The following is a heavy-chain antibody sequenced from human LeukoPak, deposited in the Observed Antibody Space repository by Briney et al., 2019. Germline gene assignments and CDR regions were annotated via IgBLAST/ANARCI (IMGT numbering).Heavy chain of an antibody. D-gene: IGHD3-3*02. CDR1: GFTFDDYA. Sequence: GGSLRLSCAASGFTFDDYAMHWVRQAPGKGLEWVSGISWNSGSIGYADSVKGRFTISRDNAKNSLYLQMNSLRAEDMALYYCAKAGTFGVVIDYFDYWGQGTLVTVSS. CDR3: AKAGTFGVVIDYFDY. V-gene: IGHV3-9*03. CDR2: ISWNSGSI. J-gene: IGHJ4*02.